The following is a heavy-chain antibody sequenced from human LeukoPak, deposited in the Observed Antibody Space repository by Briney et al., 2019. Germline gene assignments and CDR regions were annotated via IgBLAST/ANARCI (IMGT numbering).Heavy chain of an antibody. D-gene: IGHD1-26*01. CDR3: AWTHAYSGSYVGKGVDY. CDR2: ISSSGST. J-gene: IGHJ4*02. V-gene: IGHV4-59*12. CDR1: GASISSFD. Sequence: SGTLSLTCTVSGASISSFDWTWIRQPPGKGLEWIGYISSSGSTKYNPSLQSRVTISVDTSKSQFSLKLSSVTAADTALYYCAWTHAYSGSYVGKGVDYWGQGTLVTVSS.